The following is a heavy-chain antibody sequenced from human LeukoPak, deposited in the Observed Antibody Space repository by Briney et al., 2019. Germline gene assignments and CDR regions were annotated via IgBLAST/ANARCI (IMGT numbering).Heavy chain of an antibody. Sequence: ASVKVSCKASGYTFPDYFMHWVRQAPGQGLEWMGWINPNSGGTSYAQKFQGRVTMTRDTSVTTAYMDLGRLRSDDTAVYYCARGTGASSFVAYYYYGMDVWGQGTTVTVSS. CDR2: INPNSGGT. D-gene: IGHD6-6*01. J-gene: IGHJ6*02. V-gene: IGHV1-2*02. CDR3: ARGTGASSFVAYYYYGMDV. CDR1: GYTFPDYF.